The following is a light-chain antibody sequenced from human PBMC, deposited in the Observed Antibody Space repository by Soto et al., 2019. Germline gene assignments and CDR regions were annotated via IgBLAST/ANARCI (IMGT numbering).Light chain of an antibody. CDR1: SSDIGGYNY. CDR3: SSYTSTSTLYV. V-gene: IGLV2-14*03. CDR2: DVA. Sequence: QSALTQPASVSGSPGQSITISCTGTSSDIGGYNYVSWYRQHPGKAPELMIYDVANRPSGVSDRFSGSKSGNTASLTISGLQTEVEADYYCSSYTSTSTLYVFGTGTKVTVL. J-gene: IGLJ1*01.